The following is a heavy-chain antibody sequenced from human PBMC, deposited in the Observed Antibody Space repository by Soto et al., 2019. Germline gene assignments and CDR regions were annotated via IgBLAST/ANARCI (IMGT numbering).Heavy chain of an antibody. J-gene: IGHJ6*02. CDR2: IFPSDSDI. Sequence: PGESLKISCKGFEYSFSNYWIGWVRQMPGKGLGWRGVIFPSDSDIRYSPSFRGQVTISADKSISTAYLHWNSLKAWDTAIYYCAMLRSGMDVWGQGTTVTVSS. CDR1: EYSFSNYW. V-gene: IGHV5-51*01. CDR3: AMLRSGMDV.